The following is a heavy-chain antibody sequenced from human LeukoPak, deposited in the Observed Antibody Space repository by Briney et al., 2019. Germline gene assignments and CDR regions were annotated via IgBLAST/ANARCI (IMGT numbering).Heavy chain of an antibody. J-gene: IGHJ4*02. CDR2: IWYDGSNK. CDR3: ARDLYSSGWYGGGY. CDR1: GFTFSSYG. Sequence: GGSLRLSCAASGFTFSSYGMHWVRQAPGKGLEWVAVIWYDGSNKYYADSVKGQFTISRDNSKNTLYLQMNSLRAEDTAVYYCARDLYSSGWYGGGYWGQGTLVTVSS. D-gene: IGHD6-19*01. V-gene: IGHV3-33*01.